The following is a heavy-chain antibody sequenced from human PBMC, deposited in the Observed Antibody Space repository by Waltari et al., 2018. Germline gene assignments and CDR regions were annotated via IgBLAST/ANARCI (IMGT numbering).Heavy chain of an antibody. CDR1: GFTFSDYY. J-gene: IGHJ2*01. Sequence: KPGGSLRLSCAASGFTFSDYYMSWIRQAPGKGLEWVSYFSSSSSYKNYADSVKGRFTISRDNAKNSLYLQMDSLRAEDTAVYYCARQAYGDLYFDLWGRGTLVTVSS. D-gene: IGHD4-17*01. V-gene: IGHV3-11*06. CDR3: ARQAYGDLYFDL. CDR2: FSSSSSYK.